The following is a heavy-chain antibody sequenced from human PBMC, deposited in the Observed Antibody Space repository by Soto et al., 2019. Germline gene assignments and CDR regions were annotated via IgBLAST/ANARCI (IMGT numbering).Heavy chain of an antibody. CDR3: ARPRWGSASGIYIEDYAMDV. V-gene: IGHV4-39*01. D-gene: IGHD3-10*01. J-gene: IGHJ6*02. CDR2: IYYSGST. Sequence: SETVSLTCTVSGGSISTSSYYWGWIRQPPGKGLEWIGSIYYSGSTYYNPSLKSRVTISVDTSKNQFSLKLSSVTAADTAVYYCARPRWGSASGIYIEDYAMDVWGQGTTVT. CDR1: GGSISTSSYY.